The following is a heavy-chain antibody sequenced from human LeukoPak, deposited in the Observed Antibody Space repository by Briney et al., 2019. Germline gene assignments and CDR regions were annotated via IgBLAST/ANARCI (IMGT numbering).Heavy chain of an antibody. V-gene: IGHV4-34*01. CDR3: ARADFRGVNY. D-gene: IGHD3-10*01. J-gene: IGHJ4*02. Sequence: SETLSLTCAVYGGSFSGYYWSWIRQPPGKGLEWIGEINHSGSTNYNPSLKSRVTISVDTSKNQFSLKLSSVTAADTAVYYCARADFRGVNYWGQGTLVTVSS. CDR2: INHSGST. CDR1: GGSFSGYY.